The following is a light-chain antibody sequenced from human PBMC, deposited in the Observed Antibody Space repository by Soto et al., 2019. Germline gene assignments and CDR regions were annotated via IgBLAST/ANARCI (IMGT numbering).Light chain of an antibody. CDR1: SSDVGGYNY. CDR3: TSYTSSNTLLYI. CDR2: EVS. J-gene: IGLJ1*01. V-gene: IGLV2-14*01. Sequence: QSALTQPASVSGSPGQSITISCTGTSSDVGGYNYVSWYQQHPGKAPKLMIYEVSNRPSGVSNRFSGSKPGNTASLTISGLQAEDEADYYCTSYTSSNTLLYIFGTGTKVTVL.